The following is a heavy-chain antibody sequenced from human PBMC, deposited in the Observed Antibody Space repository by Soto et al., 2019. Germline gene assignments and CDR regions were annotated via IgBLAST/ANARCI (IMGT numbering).Heavy chain of an antibody. J-gene: IGHJ4*02. CDR2: IYYSGST. D-gene: IGHD3-16*02. CDR1: GGSISSSSCY. Sequence: ESLSLTCTVSGGSISSSSCYWGWIRQPPGKGLEWIGSIYYSGSTYYNPSLKSRVTISVDTSKNQFSLKLSSVTAADTAVYYCARQYGIMITIGGVIVPSHFDDWGQGTLVTISS. V-gene: IGHV4-39*01. CDR3: ARQYGIMITIGGVIVPSHFDD.